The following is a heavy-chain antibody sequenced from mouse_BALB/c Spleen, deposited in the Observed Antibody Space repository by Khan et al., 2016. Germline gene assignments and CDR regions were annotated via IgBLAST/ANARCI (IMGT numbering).Heavy chain of an antibody. CDR3: ARYEFITTVLDY. Sequence: VRLQQSGPELVKPGASVKMSCKASGYTFTTYFMHWVKQKPGQGLEWIGYVNPYNDGTKYNVKFKGKATLTSDKSSSTAYMELSSLTSEDSAVYCGARYEFITTVLDYWGQGTTLTVSS. D-gene: IGHD1-1*01. CDR2: VNPYNDGT. CDR1: GYTFTTYF. V-gene: IGHV1S136*01. J-gene: IGHJ2*01.